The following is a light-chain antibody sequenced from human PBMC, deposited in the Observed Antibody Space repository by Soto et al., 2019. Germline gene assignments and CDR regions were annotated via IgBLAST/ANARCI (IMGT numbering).Light chain of an antibody. CDR3: SSYTSSSIV. J-gene: IGLJ1*01. CDR1: SSDVDGYNY. V-gene: IGLV2-14*01. Sequence: QSVLTQPASVSGSPGQSITISCTGTSSDVDGYNYIPWYQQHPGKAPKLMIYDVSNRPSGVSNRFSGSKSGNTASLTISGLQAEDEADYYCSSYTSSSIVFGTGTKVTVL. CDR2: DVS.